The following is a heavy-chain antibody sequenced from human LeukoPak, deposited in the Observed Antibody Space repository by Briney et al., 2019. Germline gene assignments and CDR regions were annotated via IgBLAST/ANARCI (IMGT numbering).Heavy chain of an antibody. J-gene: IGHJ4*02. CDR3: AKDSMIVVVYYFDY. V-gene: IGHV3-23*01. CDR2: ISDSGGST. D-gene: IGHD3-22*01. Sequence: PGGSLRLSCAASGFTFSSYAMSWVRQAPGKGLEWVSAISDSGGSTYYADSVKGRFTISRDNSKNTLYLQMNSLRAEDTAVYYCAKDSMIVVVYYFDYWGQGTLVTVSS. CDR1: GFTFSSYA.